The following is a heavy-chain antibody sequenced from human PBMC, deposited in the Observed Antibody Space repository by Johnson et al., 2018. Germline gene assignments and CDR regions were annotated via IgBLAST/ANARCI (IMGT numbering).Heavy chain of an antibody. CDR2: ISWNSDII. Sequence: VQLVESGGGFIQPGRSLRLSCAASGFTFDDYAMHWVRQAPGKGLEWVSGISWNSDIIGYADSVKGRFTISRDNANNSLYLQMNSLRAEDTALYYCANSDPYYDISGSAAYFQHCGQGTLVNVTS. CDR1: GFTFDDYA. J-gene: IGHJ1*01. D-gene: IGHD3-22*01. CDR3: ANSDPYYDISGSAAYFQH. V-gene: IGHV3-9*01.